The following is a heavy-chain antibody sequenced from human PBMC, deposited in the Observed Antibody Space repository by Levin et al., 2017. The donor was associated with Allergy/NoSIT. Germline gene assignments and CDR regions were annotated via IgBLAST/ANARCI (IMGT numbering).Heavy chain of an antibody. CDR2: INGDNGDT. V-gene: IGHV1-3*01. J-gene: IGHJ4*02. CDR3: ARRADGYCTTASCPTPFDH. CDR1: GYTFTTNS. D-gene: IGHD2-2*03. Sequence: AASVKVSCTASGYTFTTNSIHWVRQAPGQRLEWMGWINGDNGDTKHSQKFQGRVTITRDRSAGTAYMELSSLRSEDTAVYYCARRADGYCTTASCPTPFDHWGQGTLVTVSS.